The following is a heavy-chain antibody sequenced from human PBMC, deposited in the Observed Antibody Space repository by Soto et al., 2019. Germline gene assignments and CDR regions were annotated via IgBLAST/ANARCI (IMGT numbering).Heavy chain of an antibody. D-gene: IGHD4-17*01. Sequence: QVQLQESGPGLVKPSETLSLTCTVSGGSISTYYWSWIRQPPGKGLEWIGYIYNSGSTNYNPSLKSRVTISVDTSTNQFSLKVSSVTAADTAVYYCAYGDYPGPFDFWGQGTLVTVSS. CDR3: AYGDYPGPFDF. CDR1: GGSISTYY. J-gene: IGHJ4*02. CDR2: IYNSGST. V-gene: IGHV4-59*01.